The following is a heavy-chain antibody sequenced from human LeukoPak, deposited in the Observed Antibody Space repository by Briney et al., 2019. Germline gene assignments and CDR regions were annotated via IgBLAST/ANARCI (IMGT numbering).Heavy chain of an antibody. CDR2: MNPNSGNT. Sequence: ASVKVSCKASGYTFTSYDINWVRQATGQGLEWMGWMNPNSGNTGYAQKFQGRVTMTRNTSVSTAYMELSSLRSEDTAVYYCARGLTTSGDWFDPWGQGTLVTVSS. CDR1: GYTFTSYD. V-gene: IGHV1-8*01. J-gene: IGHJ5*02. D-gene: IGHD3-16*01. CDR3: ARGLTTSGDWFDP.